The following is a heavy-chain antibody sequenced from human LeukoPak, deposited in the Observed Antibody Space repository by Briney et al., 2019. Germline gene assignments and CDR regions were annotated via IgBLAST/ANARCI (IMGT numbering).Heavy chain of an antibody. CDR3: AREGSRYCSSTSCYTLGYYYYYMDV. CDR2: IYTSGST. CDR1: GGSISSYY. Sequence: PSETLSLTCTVSGGSISSYYWSWIRQPAGKGLEWIGRIYTSGSTNYNPSLKSRVTMSVDTSKNQFSLKLSSVTAADTAVYYCAREGSRYCSSTSCYTLGYYYYYMDVWGKGTTVTVSS. V-gene: IGHV4-4*07. J-gene: IGHJ6*03. D-gene: IGHD2-2*02.